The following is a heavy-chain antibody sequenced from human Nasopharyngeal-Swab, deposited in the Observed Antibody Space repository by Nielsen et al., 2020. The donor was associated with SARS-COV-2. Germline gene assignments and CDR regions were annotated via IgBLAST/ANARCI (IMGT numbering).Heavy chain of an antibody. CDR3: ARDTRRGGVDY. Sequence: SETLSLTSTVSGGFINSYYWSWIRQPPRRGLEWIGYIYYSGSTNYNPSLKSRVTISLDTSKNQFSLKLSSVTAADSAVYYCARDTRRGGVDYWGQGTLVTVSS. D-gene: IGHD2-15*01. V-gene: IGHV4-59*01. CDR1: GGFINSYY. CDR2: IYYSGST. J-gene: IGHJ4*02.